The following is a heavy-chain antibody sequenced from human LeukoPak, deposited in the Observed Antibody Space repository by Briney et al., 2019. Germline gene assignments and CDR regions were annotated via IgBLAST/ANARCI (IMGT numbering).Heavy chain of an antibody. CDR3: ARDVAVAGTGDY. CDR2: INPSGGST. CDR1: GYTFTSYY. J-gene: IGHJ4*02. Sequence: ASVKVSCKASGYTFTSYYMHWVRQAPGQGLEWMGIINPSGGSTSYAQKFQGRVTITRDTSASTAYMELSSLRSEDTAVYYCARDVAVAGTGDYWGQGTLVTVSS. D-gene: IGHD6-19*01. V-gene: IGHV1-46*01.